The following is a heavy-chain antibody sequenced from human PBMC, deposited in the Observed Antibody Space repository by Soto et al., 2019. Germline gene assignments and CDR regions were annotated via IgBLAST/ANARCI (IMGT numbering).Heavy chain of an antibody. CDR2: MYYGGRT. CDR3: ARGTPSPLIVRSSRGPWFDP. V-gene: IGHV4-59*08. CDR1: GGSISSYY. D-gene: IGHD2-15*01. Sequence: SETLSLTCTVSGGSISSYYWSWIRQPPGKGLEWIGYMYYGGRTNYDPSLKSRVTISVDTSKMQVSLKLSSVTAADTAVYFCARGTPSPLIVRSSRGPWFDPWGQGTLVTVSS. J-gene: IGHJ5*02.